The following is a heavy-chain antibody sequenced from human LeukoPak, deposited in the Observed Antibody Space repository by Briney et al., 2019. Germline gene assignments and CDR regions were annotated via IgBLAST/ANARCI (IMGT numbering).Heavy chain of an antibody. V-gene: IGHV3-48*03. CDR1: GFTFSSYE. CDR2: ISSSGSTI. Sequence: GGSLRLSCAASGFTFSSYEMNWVRQAPGKGLEWVSYISSSGSTIYYADSVKGRFTISRDNAKNSLYLQMNSLRAEDTAVYYCARDALRGYNYGSFDYCGQGTLVTASS. J-gene: IGHJ4*02. CDR3: ARDALRGYNYGSFDY. D-gene: IGHD5-18*01.